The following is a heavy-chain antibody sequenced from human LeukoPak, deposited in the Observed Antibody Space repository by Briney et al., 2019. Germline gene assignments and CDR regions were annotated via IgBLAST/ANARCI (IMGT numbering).Heavy chain of an antibody. D-gene: IGHD3-3*01. CDR1: GGTFSSYA. Sequence: ASVKVSCKASGGTFSSYAVSWVRQAPGQGLEWMGGFIPIFGTANYAQKFQGRVTITADESTSTAYMELSSLRSEDTAVYYCARLRSGRFDYWGQGTLVTVSS. CDR2: FIPIFGTA. J-gene: IGHJ4*02. V-gene: IGHV1-69*01. CDR3: ARLRSGRFDY.